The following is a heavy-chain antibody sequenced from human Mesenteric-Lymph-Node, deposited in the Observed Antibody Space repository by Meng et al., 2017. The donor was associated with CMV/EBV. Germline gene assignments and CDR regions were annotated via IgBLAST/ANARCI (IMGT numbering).Heavy chain of an antibody. CDR1: GFTFSSYS. CDR2: ISSDESST. Sequence: GGSLRLSCAASGFTFSSYSMNWVRQAPGKGLVWVSRISSDESSTNYADSVKGRFTISRDNAKNTLHLQMNSLRAEDTAVYYCVRSRDYSLDVWGQGTTVTVSS. V-gene: IGHV3-74*01. CDR3: VRSRDYSLDV. D-gene: IGHD6-13*01. J-gene: IGHJ6*02.